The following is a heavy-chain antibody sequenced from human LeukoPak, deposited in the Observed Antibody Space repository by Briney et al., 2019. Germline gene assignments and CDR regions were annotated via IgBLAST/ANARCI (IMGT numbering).Heavy chain of an antibody. D-gene: IGHD1-26*01. V-gene: IGHV3-23*01. CDR2: ITGSGSGA. J-gene: IGHJ4*02. Sequence: GGSLRLSCTASGFTFSSHAMTWVRQAAGKGLQWVSSITGSGSGAYYADSVKGRVTISRDNSKNTLYLQMNSLRAEDTAVYYCAKDPGWDEGPFDYWGQGTLVTVSS. CDR1: GFTFSSHA. CDR3: AKDPGWDEGPFDY.